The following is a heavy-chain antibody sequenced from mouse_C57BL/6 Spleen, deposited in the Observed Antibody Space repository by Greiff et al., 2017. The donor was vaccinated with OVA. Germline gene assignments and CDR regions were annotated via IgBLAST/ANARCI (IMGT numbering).Heavy chain of an antibody. Sequence: EVQLQESGGGLVKPGGSLKLSCAASGFTFSDYGMHWVRQAPEKGLELVAYISSGSSTIYYADTVKGRFTISRDNAKNTLFLQMTSLRSEDTAMYYCARRDGLYAMDYWGQGTSVTVSS. V-gene: IGHV5-17*01. CDR3: ARRDGLYAMDY. CDR1: GFTFSDYG. J-gene: IGHJ4*01. D-gene: IGHD1-2*01. CDR2: ISSGSSTI.